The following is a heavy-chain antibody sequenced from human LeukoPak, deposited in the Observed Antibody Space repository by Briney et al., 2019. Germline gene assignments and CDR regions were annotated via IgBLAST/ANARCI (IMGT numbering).Heavy chain of an antibody. Sequence: GRSLRLSCAASGFIFSDYSLHWVRQAPGKGLEWVAVTLYDGSMAYYADSVKGRFTISRDKSKNTLYLQMNSLRAEDTAVYYCAREEGYGSDWTHVVLDSWGQGTLVTVSS. CDR1: GFIFSDYS. CDR3: AREEGYGSDWTHVVLDS. V-gene: IGHV3-30*04. D-gene: IGHD6-19*01. CDR2: TLYDGSMA. J-gene: IGHJ4*02.